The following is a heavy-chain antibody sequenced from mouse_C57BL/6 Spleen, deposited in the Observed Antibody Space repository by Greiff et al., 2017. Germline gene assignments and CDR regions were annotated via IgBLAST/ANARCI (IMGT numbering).Heavy chain of an antibody. D-gene: IGHD1-1*01. V-gene: IGHV1-69*01. Sequence: QVQLQQSGAELVMPGASVKLSCKASGYTFTSYWMHWVKQRPGPGLEWIGEIDPSASYTNYNQKFRGKSTLTVDNSSSTAYMQLSSLTSEDSAVYYCARVTTVVATGDWYFDVWGTGTTVTVSS. CDR2: IDPSASYT. CDR1: GYTFTSYW. J-gene: IGHJ1*03. CDR3: ARVTTVVATGDWYFDV.